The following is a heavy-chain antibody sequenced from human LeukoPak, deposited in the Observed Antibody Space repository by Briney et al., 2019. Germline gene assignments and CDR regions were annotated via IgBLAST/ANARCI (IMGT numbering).Heavy chain of an antibody. J-gene: IGHJ4*02. CDR1: GFTFSSYS. CDR3: ARPSINDYGDFGC. CDR2: ISGTSNSYK. Sequence: GGSLRLSCAASGFTFSSYSLNWARQAPGKGLEWISSISGTSNSYKYYADSVKGRFTISRDDAKNSLYLQMNSLRAEDTAVYYCARPSINDYGDFGCWGQGTLVTVSS. D-gene: IGHD4-17*01. V-gene: IGHV3-21*01.